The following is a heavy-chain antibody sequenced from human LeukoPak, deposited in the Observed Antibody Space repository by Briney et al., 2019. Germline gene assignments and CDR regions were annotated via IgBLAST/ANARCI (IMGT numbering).Heavy chain of an antibody. Sequence: GTSVTVSCKASGFTFTSSAMQWVRQARGQRLEWIGWIVVGSGNTNYAQKFQERVTITRDMSTSTAYMELSSLRSEDTAVYYCAAFQMDYYDCIGRFDPWGQGTLVTVSS. CDR3: AAFQMDYYDCIGRFDP. CDR2: IVVGSGNT. D-gene: IGHD3-22*01. J-gene: IGHJ5*02. CDR1: GFTFTSSA. V-gene: IGHV1-58*02.